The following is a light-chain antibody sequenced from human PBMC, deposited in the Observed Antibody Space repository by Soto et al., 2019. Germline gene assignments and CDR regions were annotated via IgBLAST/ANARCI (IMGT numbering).Light chain of an antibody. CDR2: LEDSGGY. CDR1: SGHRSYI. V-gene: IGLV4-60*03. J-gene: IGLJ2*01. CDR3: ETWDRNTRV. Sequence: QPVLTQSSSASASLGSSVKLTCTLSSGHRSYIIAWHQQQPGTAPRYLMKLEDSGGYNRGSGVPDRFSGSSSGADRYLTISNLQSEDEADYYCETWDRNTRVFGGGTKVTVL.